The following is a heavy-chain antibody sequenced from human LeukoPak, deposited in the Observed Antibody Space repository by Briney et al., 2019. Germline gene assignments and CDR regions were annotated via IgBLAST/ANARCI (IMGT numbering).Heavy chain of an antibody. CDR2: TSYDGSIN. J-gene: IGHJ4*02. CDR1: GFTFDSYA. D-gene: IGHD6-19*01. Sequence: PGGSLRLSCAASGFTFDSYAMHWVRQAPGKGLEGVAVTSYDGSINYYADSVRGRFTISRDNSENTVYLEINNLRTEDTAVYSCARDRRAVAVCFDYWGQGTLVTVSS. CDR3: ARDRRAVAVCFDY. V-gene: IGHV3-30*04.